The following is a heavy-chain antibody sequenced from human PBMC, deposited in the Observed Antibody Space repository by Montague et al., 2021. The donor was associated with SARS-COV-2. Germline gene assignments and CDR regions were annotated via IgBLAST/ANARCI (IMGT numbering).Heavy chain of an antibody. D-gene: IGHD6-19*01. J-gene: IGHJ3*02. CDR2: LYFGGSR. Sequence: SETLSLTCTVSGGPVSSGSYYWGWIRQSPGKGLDWIVSLYFGGSRYSTPSLKSPVTISIATSHFSLRLTSVTAADTAVYYCANNVGRRLSGWEDAFDIWGQGTMVSVSS. CDR3: ANNVGRRLSGWEDAFDI. CDR1: GGPVSSGSYY. V-gene: IGHV4-39*02.